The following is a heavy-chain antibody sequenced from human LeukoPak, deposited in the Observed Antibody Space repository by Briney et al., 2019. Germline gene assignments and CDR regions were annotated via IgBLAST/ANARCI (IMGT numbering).Heavy chain of an antibody. Sequence: PGGSLRLSCAASGFTFSSYSMNWVRQAPGKGLEWVSYISSSSSIIYYADSVKGRFTISRDNAKNSLYLQMNSLRAEDTAVYYCATLVGTNNYWHYFDYWGQGTLVTVSS. D-gene: IGHD4-11*01. CDR3: ATLVGTNNYWHYFDY. V-gene: IGHV3-48*01. CDR2: ISSSSSII. J-gene: IGHJ4*02. CDR1: GFTFSSYS.